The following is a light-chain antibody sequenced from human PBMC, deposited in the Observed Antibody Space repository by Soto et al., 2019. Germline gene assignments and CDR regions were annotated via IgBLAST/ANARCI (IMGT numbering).Light chain of an antibody. Sequence: QSVLTQPPSVSGAPGQRVTISCTGSSSNIGAGNAVHWYQQVPGTAPKLLIYRDNNRPSGVPDRFSGSISGTSASLAITGLQAEDEADYYCQSFDSSLSAYVFGTGTKLTVL. CDR1: SSNIGAGNA. CDR3: QSFDSSLSAYV. V-gene: IGLV1-40*01. J-gene: IGLJ1*01. CDR2: RDN.